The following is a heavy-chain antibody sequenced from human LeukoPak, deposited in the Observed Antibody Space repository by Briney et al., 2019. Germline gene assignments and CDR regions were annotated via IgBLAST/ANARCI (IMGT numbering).Heavy chain of an antibody. CDR3: ARDRVVGCSSTSCSLFDP. Sequence: ASVKVSCKASGYTFTSYYMHWVRQAPGQGLEWMGIINPSGGSTRYAQKFQGRVTMTRDTSTSTVYMELSSLRSEDTAVYYCARDRVVGCSSTSCSLFDPWGQGTLVTVSS. D-gene: IGHD2-2*01. V-gene: IGHV1-46*01. CDR1: GYTFTSYY. J-gene: IGHJ5*02. CDR2: INPSGGST.